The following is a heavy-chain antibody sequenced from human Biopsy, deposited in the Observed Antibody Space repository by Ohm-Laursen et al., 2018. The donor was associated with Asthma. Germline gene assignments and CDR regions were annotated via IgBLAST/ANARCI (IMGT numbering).Heavy chain of an antibody. CDR2: THHRGYT. CDR1: GGSFSSNY. D-gene: IGHD4-17*01. V-gene: IGHV4-34*01. Sequence: SDTLSLTCAVYGGSFSSNYWSWIRQTPGKGLEWLGDTHHRGYTNYNPSLSSRLTLSQDKSKNQFSLRLTSVTAADTATYYCATDSGVLPLGDWGQGSLATVSS. CDR3: ATDSGVLPLGD. J-gene: IGHJ4*02.